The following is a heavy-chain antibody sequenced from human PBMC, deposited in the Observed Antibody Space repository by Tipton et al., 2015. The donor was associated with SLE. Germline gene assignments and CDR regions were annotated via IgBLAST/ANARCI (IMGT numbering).Heavy chain of an antibody. CDR2: VSAIGPY. V-gene: IGHV4-4*07. CDR3: ARDQVDTHDMNWFDP. D-gene: IGHD5-18*01. J-gene: IGHJ5*02. Sequence: GLVNPSETLSLTCIVSGGSISRYYWNWIRRPAGKVLEWIGRVSAIGPYNYNPSLKSRVTMSVDTSNNHFSLKLSAVTVADTAVYYCARDQVDTHDMNWFDPWGRGTLVTVSS. CDR1: GGSISRYY.